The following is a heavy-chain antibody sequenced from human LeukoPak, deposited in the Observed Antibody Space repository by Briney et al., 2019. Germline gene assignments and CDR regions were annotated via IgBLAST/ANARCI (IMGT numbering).Heavy chain of an antibody. CDR1: GGSISSYY. CDR3: ARGDYGDYSFYWYFDL. V-gene: IGHV4-59*01. J-gene: IGHJ2*01. Sequence: SETLSLTCTVSGGSISSYYWSWLRQPPGKGLEWIGYVYYSGSTNYNPSLKSRVTISVDTSKNHFSLKLSSVTAADTAVYYCARGDYGDYSFYWYFDLWGRGTVVTVSS. CDR2: VYYSGST. D-gene: IGHD4-17*01.